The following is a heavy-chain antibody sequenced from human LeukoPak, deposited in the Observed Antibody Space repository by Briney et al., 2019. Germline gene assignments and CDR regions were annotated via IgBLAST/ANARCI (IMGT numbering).Heavy chain of an antibody. CDR1: GFTVSSNS. CDR3: AKDRIVGATTGTAFDI. J-gene: IGHJ3*02. CDR2: IYSDNT. D-gene: IGHD1-26*01. Sequence: PGGSLRLSCTVSGFTVSSNSMSWVRQAPGKGLEWVSFIYSDNTHYSDSVKGRFTISRDNSKNTLYLQMNSLRAEDTAVYYCAKDRIVGATTGTAFDIWGQGTMVTVSS. V-gene: IGHV3-53*01.